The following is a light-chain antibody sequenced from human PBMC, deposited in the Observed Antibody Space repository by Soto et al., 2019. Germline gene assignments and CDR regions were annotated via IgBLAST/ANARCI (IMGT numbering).Light chain of an antibody. Sequence: QSALTQPASVSGSPGQSITISCTGTSSDVGSYNLVSWYQQHPGKAPKLMIYEGSKRPSGVSNRFSCSKSGNTASLTISGLQAEDEADYYCCSYAGSSTFVFGTGIKLTVL. V-gene: IGLV2-23*03. CDR2: EGS. J-gene: IGLJ1*01. CDR1: SSDVGSYNL. CDR3: CSYAGSSTFV.